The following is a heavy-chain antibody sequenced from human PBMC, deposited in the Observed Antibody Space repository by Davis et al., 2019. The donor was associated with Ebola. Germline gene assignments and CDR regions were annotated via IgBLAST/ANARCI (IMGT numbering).Heavy chain of an antibody. D-gene: IGHD3-10*01. Sequence: PGGSLRLSCAASGFTVSSNYISWVRQAPGKGLEWVSVIYSGGSTYYADSVKGRFTISRDNSKNTLYLQMNNLRAEDTAVYYCARGSAGYGSLFDYWGQGTLVTVSS. CDR3: ARGSAGYGSLFDY. CDR1: GFTVSSNY. CDR2: IYSGGST. J-gene: IGHJ4*02. V-gene: IGHV3-66*01.